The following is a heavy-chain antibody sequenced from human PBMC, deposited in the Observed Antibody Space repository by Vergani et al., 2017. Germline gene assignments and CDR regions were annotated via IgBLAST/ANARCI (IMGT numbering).Heavy chain of an antibody. CDR1: GGSISSYY. J-gene: IGHJ3*02. Sequence: QVQLQESGPGLVKPSETLSLTCTVSGGSISSYYWSWIRQPPGKGLEWIGDIYYSGSTNYNPSLKSRVTISVDTSKNQFSLKLSSVTAADTAVYYCARWRGATIPPWAFDIWGQGTMVTVSS. CDR2: IYYSGST. V-gene: IGHV4-59*01. D-gene: IGHD1-26*01. CDR3: ARWRGATIPPWAFDI.